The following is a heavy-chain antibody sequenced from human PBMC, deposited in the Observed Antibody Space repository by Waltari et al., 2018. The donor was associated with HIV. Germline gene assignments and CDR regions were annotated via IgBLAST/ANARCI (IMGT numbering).Heavy chain of an antibody. D-gene: IGHD3-9*01. J-gene: IGHJ4*02. CDR2: INHGGST. CDR3: ARCHPCYDFLTV. CDR1: GGSLSGYY. V-gene: IGHV4-34*01. Sequence: VQLQLWGGGLLKPSEPLSLIRAVYGGSLSGYYWSWLRQPPGKGLEWIGEINHGGSTNFNPAVTIRFTITVDTSNNQFCLKLSAVTAADTAVYYCARCHPCYDFLTVWGQVTLVGVAS.